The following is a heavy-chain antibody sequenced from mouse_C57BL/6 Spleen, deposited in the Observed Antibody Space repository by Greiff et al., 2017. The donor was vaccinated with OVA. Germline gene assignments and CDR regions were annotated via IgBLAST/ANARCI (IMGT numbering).Heavy chain of an antibody. CDR3: TRSGGFLDY. J-gene: IGHJ2*01. D-gene: IGHD1-1*02. V-gene: IGHV1-15*01. CDR2: IDPETGGT. Sequence: VKLQQSGAELVRPGASVTLSCKASGYTFTDYEMHWVKQTPVHGLEWIGAIDPETGGTAYNQKFKGKAILTADKSSSTAYMELRSLTSEDSAVYYCTRSGGFLDYWGQGTTITVSS. CDR1: GYTFTDYE.